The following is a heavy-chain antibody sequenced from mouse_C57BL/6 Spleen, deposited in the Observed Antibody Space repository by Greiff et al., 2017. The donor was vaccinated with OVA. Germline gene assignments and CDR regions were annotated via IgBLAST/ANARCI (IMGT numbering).Heavy chain of an antibody. V-gene: IGHV1-55*01. CDR1: GYTFTSYW. J-gene: IGHJ4*01. CDR3: ARPLYGSRGDYAMDY. D-gene: IGHD1-1*01. CDR2: IYPGSGST. Sequence: VQLQQPGAELVKPGASVKMSCKASGYTFTSYWITWVKQRPGQGLEWIGDIYPGSGSTNYNEKFKSKATLTVDTSSSTAYMQLSSLTSEDSAVYYCARPLYGSRGDYAMDYWGQGTSVTVSS.